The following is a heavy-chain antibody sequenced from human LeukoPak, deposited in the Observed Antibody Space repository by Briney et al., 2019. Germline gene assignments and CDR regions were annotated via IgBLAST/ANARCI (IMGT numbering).Heavy chain of an antibody. Sequence: GGSLRLSCSASGFTFSSYAMHWVRQAPGKGLEYVSAISSNGGSTYYADSVKGRFTISRDNSKNTLYLQMSSLRAEDTAVYYCAKWGLAYCGGDCYSFDYWGQGTLVTVSS. CDR3: AKWGLAYCGGDCYSFDY. D-gene: IGHD2-21*02. CDR1: GFTFSSYA. J-gene: IGHJ4*02. V-gene: IGHV3-64D*06. CDR2: ISSNGGST.